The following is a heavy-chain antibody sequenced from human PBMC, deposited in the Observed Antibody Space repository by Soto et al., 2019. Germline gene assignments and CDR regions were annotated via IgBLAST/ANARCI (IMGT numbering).Heavy chain of an antibody. D-gene: IGHD2-15*01. CDR1: GFPFCRYY. CDR2: IGTAADT. V-gene: IGHV3-13*01. Sequence: GGSLRLSRATSGFPFCRYYIHRGRPATGKGLEGGSAIGTAADTYYPGSVKGRFTISRENAKNSLYLQMNSLRAGDTAVYYCARGPLRCSGGSCYPDYYYYYMDVWGKGTTVTVSS. J-gene: IGHJ6*03. CDR3: ARGPLRCSGGSCYPDYYYYYMDV.